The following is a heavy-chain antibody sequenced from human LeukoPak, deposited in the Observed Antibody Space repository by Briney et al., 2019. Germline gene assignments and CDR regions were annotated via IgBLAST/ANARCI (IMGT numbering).Heavy chain of an antibody. CDR1: GGSFSGYY. CDR2: INHSGST. Sequence: PSETLSLTCAVYGGSFSGYYWSWIRQPPGKGLEWIGEINHSGSTNYNPSLKSRVTISVDTSKNQFSLKLSSVTAADTAVYYCAREESPYYDFWSGYPRGFDIWGQGKMVTVSS. V-gene: IGHV4-34*01. CDR3: AREESPYYDFWSGYPRGFDI. D-gene: IGHD3-3*01. J-gene: IGHJ3*02.